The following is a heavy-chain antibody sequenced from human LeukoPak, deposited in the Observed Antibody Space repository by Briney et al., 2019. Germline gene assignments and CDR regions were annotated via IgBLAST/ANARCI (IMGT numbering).Heavy chain of an antibody. D-gene: IGHD5-18*01. CDR2: ISSSSSYI. CDR1: GFTFSSYG. J-gene: IGHJ4*02. CDR3: ARVDYAYTAMVFFDY. V-gene: IGHV3-21*01. Sequence: PGGSLRLSCAASGFTFSSYGIHWVRQAPGKGLEWVSSISSSSSYIYYADSVKGRFTISRDNAKNSLYLQMNSLRAEDTAVYYCARVDYAYTAMVFFDYWGQGTLVTVSS.